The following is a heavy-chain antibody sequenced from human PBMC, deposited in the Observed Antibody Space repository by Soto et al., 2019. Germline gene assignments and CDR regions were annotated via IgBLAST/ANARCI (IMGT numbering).Heavy chain of an antibody. D-gene: IGHD6-19*01. V-gene: IGHV6-1*01. CDR3: ARGSYSSGCV. CDR2: TYYRSKWYS. J-gene: IGHJ4*02. Sequence: SQTLSLTCAISGDSVSITIAACSWIRQSPSRVLEWLGRTYYRSKWYSDYAVSVKSRITINPDTSKNQFSLQLNSVAPEDTDVYYCARGSYSSGCVWGQGTLVTVSS. CDR1: GDSVSITIAA.